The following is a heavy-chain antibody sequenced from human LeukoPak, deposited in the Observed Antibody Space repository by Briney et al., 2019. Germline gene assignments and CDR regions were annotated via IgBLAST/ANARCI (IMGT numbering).Heavy chain of an antibody. Sequence: GRSLRLSCAASGFTFSTYSMNWVRQVPGKGLEWDSYIGPGGTSIYYADSVKGRFTISRDDAKSSLFLQMSRFRDDDTAVSFCARGEYASGPGYWGQGSVVTVSS. D-gene: IGHD2-2*01. CDR1: GFTFSTYS. J-gene: IGHJ4*02. CDR3: ARGEYASGPGY. CDR2: IGPGGTSI. V-gene: IGHV3-48*02.